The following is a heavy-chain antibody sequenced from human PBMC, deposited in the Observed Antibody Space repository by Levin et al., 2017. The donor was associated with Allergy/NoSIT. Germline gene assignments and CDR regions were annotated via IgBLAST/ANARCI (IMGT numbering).Heavy chain of an antibody. J-gene: IGHJ4*02. V-gene: IGHV3-21*01. CDR3: ARSIEHWKGLHFDY. Sequence: GESLKISCAASGFTFSSYSMNWVRQAPGKGLEWVSSISSSSSYIYYADSVKGRFTISRDNAKNSLYLQMNSLRAEDTAVYYCARSIEHWKGLHFDYWGQGTLVTVSS. D-gene: IGHD1-1*01. CDR2: ISSSSSYI. CDR1: GFTFSSYS.